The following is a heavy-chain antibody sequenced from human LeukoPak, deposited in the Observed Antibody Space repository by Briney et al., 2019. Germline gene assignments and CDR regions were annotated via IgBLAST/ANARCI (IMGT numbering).Heavy chain of an antibody. J-gene: IGHJ5*02. Sequence: TPSETLSLTCTVSGGSISSYYWSWIRQPPGKGLEWIGYIYYSGSTNYNPSLKSRVTISVDTSKNQFSLKLSSVTAADTAVYYCARDPGYSYGFLNFNWFDPWGQGTLVTVSS. CDR1: GGSISSYY. CDR3: ARDPGYSYGFLNFNWFDP. V-gene: IGHV4-59*01. D-gene: IGHD5-18*01. CDR2: IYYSGST.